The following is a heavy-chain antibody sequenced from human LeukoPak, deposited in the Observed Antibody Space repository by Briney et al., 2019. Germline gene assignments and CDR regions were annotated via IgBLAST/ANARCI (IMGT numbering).Heavy chain of an antibody. CDR1: GFTFSRYS. J-gene: IGHJ5*02. CDR2: IRSDTSYT. D-gene: IGHD2-21*02. Sequence: GGSLRLSCVASGFTFSRYSMNWVRQAPGKGLEWVSFIRSDTSYTYHADSVKGRFTISRDNSKNTLYLQMNSLRAEDAAVYYCAKAWRSYCGGDCSRSWFDPWGQGILVTVS. V-gene: IGHV3-21*04. CDR3: AKAWRSYCGGDCSRSWFDP.